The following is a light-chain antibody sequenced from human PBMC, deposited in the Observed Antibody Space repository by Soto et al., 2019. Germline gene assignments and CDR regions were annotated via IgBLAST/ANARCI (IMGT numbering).Light chain of an antibody. CDR3: SSYTSTSTYV. V-gene: IGLV2-14*01. CDR2: HVS. CDR1: SSDVCGYNY. Sequence: QSALTQPASVSGSPGQSIAISCTGTSSDVCGYNYVSWYQQYPGKAPKLMIYHVSNRPSGVSNRFSGSKSGNSASLTISGLQAEDEADYYCSSYTSTSTYVFGTGTKLTVL. J-gene: IGLJ1*01.